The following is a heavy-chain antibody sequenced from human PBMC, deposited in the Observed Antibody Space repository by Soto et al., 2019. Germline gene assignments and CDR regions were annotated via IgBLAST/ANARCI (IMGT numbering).Heavy chain of an antibody. CDR3: ARGSNDIDY. J-gene: IGHJ4*02. V-gene: IGHV1-18*01. CDR2: ISAYNGNT. CDR1: GYTITSCG. D-gene: IGHD1-1*01. Sequence: ASVELCCKESGYTITSCGSRWVRQATGQGLEWMGWISAYNGNTNYAQKLQGRVTMTTDTSTTTAYIELRSLRSDDTAVYYCARGSNDIDYWGLGTLVTVSS.